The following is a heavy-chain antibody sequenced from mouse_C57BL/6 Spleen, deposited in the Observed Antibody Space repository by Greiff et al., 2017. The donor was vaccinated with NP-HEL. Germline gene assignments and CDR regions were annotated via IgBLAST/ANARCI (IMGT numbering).Heavy chain of an antibody. D-gene: IGHD1-1*01. J-gene: IGHJ1*03. CDR1: GYTFTSYT. V-gene: IGHV1-4*01. CDR2: INPSSGYT. CDR3: ARSYYGSRDFDV. Sequence: VQLQQSGAELARPGASVKMSCKASGYTFTSYTMHWVKQRPGQGLEWIGYINPSSGYTKYNQKFKDKATLTADKSSSTAYMQLSSLTSEDSAVYYCARSYYGSRDFDVWGTGTTVTVSS.